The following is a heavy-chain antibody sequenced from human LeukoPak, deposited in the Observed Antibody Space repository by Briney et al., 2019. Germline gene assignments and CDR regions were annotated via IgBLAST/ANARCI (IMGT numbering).Heavy chain of an antibody. D-gene: IGHD3-10*01. CDR2: ISNDGSSP. Sequence: PGGSLRLSCAASGVTFSSHSMHWVRQAPGKGLVWVSGISNDGSSPTYAHSVKGRFTISRDNAKNTLYLQMHSLRAEDTAVYSCARGWFGPDSCGQGTLVTVSS. CDR1: GVTFSSHS. CDR3: ARGWFGPDS. V-gene: IGHV3-74*01. J-gene: IGHJ5*01.